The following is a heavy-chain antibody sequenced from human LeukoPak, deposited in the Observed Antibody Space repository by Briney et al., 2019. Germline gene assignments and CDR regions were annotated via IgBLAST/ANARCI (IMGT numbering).Heavy chain of an antibody. Sequence: GGSLRLSCAASGFTFRSYAMSWVRQAAGKGLEWVSAISDSGGNTYYADSVKGRFTISRDNSKNTMYLQMNSLRAEDTAVYYCVRDRGWYHFDLWGQGTLVTVSS. D-gene: IGHD3-10*01. CDR1: GFTFRSYA. V-gene: IGHV3-23*01. J-gene: IGHJ4*02. CDR2: ISDSGGNT. CDR3: VRDRGWYHFDL.